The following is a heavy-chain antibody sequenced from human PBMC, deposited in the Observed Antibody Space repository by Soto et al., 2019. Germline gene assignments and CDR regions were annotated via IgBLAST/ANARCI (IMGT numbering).Heavy chain of an antibody. V-gene: IGHV3-21*01. Sequence: PGGSLRLSCAASGFTFSSYSMNWVRQAPGKGLEWVSSISSSSSYIYYADSVKGRFTISRDNAKNSLYLQMNSLRAEDTAVYYCARDDATIYDYIWGSYRHKNDAFDIWGQGTMVTVAS. J-gene: IGHJ3*02. D-gene: IGHD3-16*02. CDR3: ARDDATIYDYIWGSYRHKNDAFDI. CDR1: GFTFSSYS. CDR2: ISSSSSYI.